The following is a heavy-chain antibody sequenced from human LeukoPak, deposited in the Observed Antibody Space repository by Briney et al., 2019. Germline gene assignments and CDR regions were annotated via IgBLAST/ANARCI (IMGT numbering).Heavy chain of an antibody. Sequence: ASVKVSCKASGYTFTGYDINWVRQATGQGLEWMGWMNPNSGNTGYAQKFQGRVTMTRNTSISTAYMELSSLRSEDTAVYYCARESTDSYNWFDPWGQGTLVTVSS. CDR3: ARESTDSYNWFDP. V-gene: IGHV1-8*01. CDR1: GYTFTGYD. J-gene: IGHJ5*02. D-gene: IGHD2-2*01. CDR2: MNPNSGNT.